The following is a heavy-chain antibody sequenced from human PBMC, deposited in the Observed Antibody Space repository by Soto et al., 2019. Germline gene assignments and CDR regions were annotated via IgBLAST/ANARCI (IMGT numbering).Heavy chain of an antibody. CDR1: GFIFNSYG. D-gene: IGHD6-13*01. J-gene: IGHJ6*02. Sequence: QVQLVESGGGVVQPGRSLRLSCAASGFIFNSYGMHWVRQAPGKGLEWVALISYDGSNKYYADSVKGRFTISRDNSKNTLYLQMNSLRAEDTAVYYCAKEKGSWVYGMDVWGQGTTVTGSS. V-gene: IGHV3-30*18. CDR3: AKEKGSWVYGMDV. CDR2: ISYDGSNK.